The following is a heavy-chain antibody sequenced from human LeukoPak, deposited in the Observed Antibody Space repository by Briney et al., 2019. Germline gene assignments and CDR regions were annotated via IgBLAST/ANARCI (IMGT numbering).Heavy chain of an antibody. CDR1: GGSFSGYY. CDR3: AREDRRNFDY. CDR2: INHSGST. Sequence: SETLSLTCAVYGGSFSGYYWSWIRQPPGKGLEWIGEINHSGSTNYNPSLKSRVTISVDTSKNQFSLKLCSVTAADTAVYYCAREDRRNFDYWGQGTLVTVPS. D-gene: IGHD1-14*01. J-gene: IGHJ4*02. V-gene: IGHV4-34*01.